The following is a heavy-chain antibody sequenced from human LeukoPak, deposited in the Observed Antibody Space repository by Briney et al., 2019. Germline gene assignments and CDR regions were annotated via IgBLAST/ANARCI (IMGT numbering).Heavy chain of an antibody. Sequence: GASVKVSCKASDYTFSSYGIHWVRQAPGQGPAWMGWISAYNGNRDYALKFQGRVTMATDTSTNTAQMELRSLRSDDTAVYYCARGPSHYFGAGSAPKDFDYWGQGTLVIVSS. J-gene: IGHJ4*02. CDR2: ISAYNGNR. D-gene: IGHD3-10*01. CDR1: DYTFSSYG. V-gene: IGHV1-18*01. CDR3: ARGPSHYFGAGSAPKDFDY.